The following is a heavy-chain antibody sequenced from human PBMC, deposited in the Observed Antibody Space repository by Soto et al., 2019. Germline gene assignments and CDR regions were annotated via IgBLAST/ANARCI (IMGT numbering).Heavy chain of an antibody. D-gene: IGHD3-9*01. Sequence: QVQLVQSGAEVKKPGSSVKVSCKASGGTFSSYAISWVRQAPGQGLEWMGGIIPIFGTANYAQKFQGRVTITADESTSTAYLELRSLRSEDTAVYYCASLVLSNPYYYGMAVWGQGTTVTVSS. CDR2: IIPIFGTA. V-gene: IGHV1-69*12. J-gene: IGHJ6*02. CDR1: GGTFSSYA. CDR3: ASLVLSNPYYYGMAV.